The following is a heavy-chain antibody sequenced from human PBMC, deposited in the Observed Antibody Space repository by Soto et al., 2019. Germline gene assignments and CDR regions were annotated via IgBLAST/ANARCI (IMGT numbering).Heavy chain of an antibody. CDR3: ARREGQLEAFDI. Sequence: SETLSLTCAVSDGSISSYYWSWIRQPPGKGLEWVGYIYYSGSTKYNPSLTSRVTISVDTSKNQFSLKLSSVTAADAAVYYCARREGQLEAFDIWGQGTLVTVSS. CDR2: IYYSGST. D-gene: IGHD6-13*01. J-gene: IGHJ3*02. V-gene: IGHV4-59*01. CDR1: DGSISSYY.